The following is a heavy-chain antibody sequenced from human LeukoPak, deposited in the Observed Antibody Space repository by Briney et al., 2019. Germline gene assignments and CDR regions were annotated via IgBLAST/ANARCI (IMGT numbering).Heavy chain of an antibody. CDR1: GFTFSSYA. V-gene: IGHV3-23*01. Sequence: GGSLRLSCAASGFTFSSYAMTWVRQAPGKGLEWVSTISVSGGCTYYADSVKGRFTISRDSSKNTLSLQMNSLRAEDTAVYYCAKGYSHFDYWGQGTLVTVSS. J-gene: IGHJ4*02. CDR2: ISVSGGCT. CDR3: AKGYSHFDY. D-gene: IGHD5-12*01.